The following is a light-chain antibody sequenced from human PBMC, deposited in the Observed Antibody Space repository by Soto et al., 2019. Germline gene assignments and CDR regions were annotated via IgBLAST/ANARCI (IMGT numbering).Light chain of an antibody. CDR3: SSYTSSSTLYV. V-gene: IGLV2-14*01. Sequence: QSALTQPPSVSGSPGQSITISCTGTSSDVGGYNYVSWYQQHPGKAPKLMIYEVSNRPSGVSNRFSGSKSGNTASLTISGLQAEDEADYYCSSYTSSSTLYVFVTGTKLTVL. CDR1: SSDVGGYNY. J-gene: IGLJ1*01. CDR2: EVS.